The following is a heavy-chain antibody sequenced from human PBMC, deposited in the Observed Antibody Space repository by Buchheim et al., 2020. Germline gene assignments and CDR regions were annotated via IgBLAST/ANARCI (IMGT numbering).Heavy chain of an antibody. CDR2: ISTSGSTI. J-gene: IGHJ6*02. CDR3: ASLKGRTGTGYGMDV. V-gene: IGHV3-48*03. D-gene: IGHD1-1*01. CDR1: GFTFSSFE. Sequence: EVQLVESGGGLVLPGGSLRLSCAAAGFTFSSFEMNWVRQAPGKGLEWVSYISTSGSTIYYADSVKGRFTISRDNARNSMYLQMNSLRVEDTAAYYCASLKGRTGTGYGMDVWGQGTT.